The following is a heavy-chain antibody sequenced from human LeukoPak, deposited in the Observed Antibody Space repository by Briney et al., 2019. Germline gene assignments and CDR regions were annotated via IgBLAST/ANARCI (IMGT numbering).Heavy chain of an antibody. CDR3: ARVGYDFWSGYDNWFDP. CDR1: GFTFSSYA. D-gene: IGHD3-3*01. Sequence: GGSLRLSCAASGFTFSSYAMHWVRQAPGKGLEWVAVISYDGSNKYYADSMKGRFTISRDNSKNTLYLQMNSLRAEDTAVYYCARVGYDFWSGYDNWFDPWGQGTLVTVSS. V-gene: IGHV3-30-3*01. J-gene: IGHJ5*02. CDR2: ISYDGSNK.